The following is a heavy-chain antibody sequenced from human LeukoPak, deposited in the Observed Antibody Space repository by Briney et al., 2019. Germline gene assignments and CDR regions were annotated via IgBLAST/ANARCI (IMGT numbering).Heavy chain of an antibody. J-gene: IGHJ6*04. CDR1: GDSISSNNW. CDR2: IYYSGII. D-gene: IGHD3-10*01. Sequence: PSDTLSLTCAVSGDSISSNNWWGWIRQPPGKGLEWIGYIYYSGIIHYNASLKSRVTMSVDTSKNQFSLKLNPVTAVDTAVYYCAKKPNTVYYFDVWGKGTTVTVSS. V-gene: IGHV4-28*05. CDR3: AKKPNTVYYFDV.